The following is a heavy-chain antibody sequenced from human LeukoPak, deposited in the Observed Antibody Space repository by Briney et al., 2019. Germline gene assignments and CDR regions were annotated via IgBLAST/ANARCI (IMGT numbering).Heavy chain of an antibody. CDR2: ISGSGGST. J-gene: IGHJ6*02. V-gene: IGHV3-23*01. CDR1: GFTFSSYA. CDR3: ARSAHRYCSGGSCYYYYYGMDV. D-gene: IGHD2-15*01. Sequence: GGSLRLSCAASGFTFSSYAMSWVRHAPGKGLGWVSAISGSGGSTYYADSVKGRFTISRDNSKNTLYLQMNSLRAEDTAVYYCARSAHRYCSGGSCYYYYYGMDVWGQGTTVTVSS.